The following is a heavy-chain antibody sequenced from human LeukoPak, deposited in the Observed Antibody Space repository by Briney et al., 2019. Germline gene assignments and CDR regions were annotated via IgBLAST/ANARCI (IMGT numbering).Heavy chain of an antibody. Sequence: PGGSPRLSCAASGFTFSSYGMHWVRQAPGKGLEWVAVISYDGSNKYYADSVKGRFTISRDNSKNTLYLQMNSLRAEDTAVYYCAKDRDSSGWSDYFDYWGQGTLVTVSS. CDR1: GFTFSSYG. D-gene: IGHD6-19*01. CDR2: ISYDGSNK. J-gene: IGHJ4*02. V-gene: IGHV3-30*18. CDR3: AKDRDSSGWSDYFDY.